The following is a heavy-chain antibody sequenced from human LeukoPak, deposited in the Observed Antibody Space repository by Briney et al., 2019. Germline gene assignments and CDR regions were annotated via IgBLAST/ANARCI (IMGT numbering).Heavy chain of an antibody. CDR3: ARKYPDHWFDP. Sequence: SETLSLTCTVSGGSISSGNFYWSWIRQPPGKGLEWIGYIFYLGSTYYNLSLKSRVTMSVDTSKNQFTLKLRSVTAADTAVYYCARKYPDHWFDPWGQGTLVTVSS. D-gene: IGHD6-6*01. V-gene: IGHV4-30-4*01. J-gene: IGHJ5*02. CDR2: IFYLGST. CDR1: GGSISSGNFY.